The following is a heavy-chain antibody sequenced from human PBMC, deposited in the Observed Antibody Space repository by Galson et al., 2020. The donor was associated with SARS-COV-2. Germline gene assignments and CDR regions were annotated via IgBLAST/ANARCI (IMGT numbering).Heavy chain of an antibody. J-gene: IGHJ1*01. CDR2: INPYSGDT. Sequence: ASVKVSCKASGFTFTDYYMNWVRQAPGQGLEWVGWINPYSGDTDQAQNFQGRVTMTSDTTINTAYMELSSLRSDDTDIYYCASGDYGVSWGQGTLITVS. V-gene: IGHV1-2*02. CDR1: GFTFTDYY. D-gene: IGHD4-17*01. CDR3: ASGDYGVS.